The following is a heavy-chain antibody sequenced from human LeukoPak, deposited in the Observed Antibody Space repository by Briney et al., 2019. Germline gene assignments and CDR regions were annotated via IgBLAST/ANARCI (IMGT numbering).Heavy chain of an antibody. V-gene: IGHV3-7*01. CDR2: IKQDGREK. D-gene: IGHD6-13*01. Sequence: GGSLRLSCAASGFTFSSYWMSWVRQAPGKGLDWVANIKQDGREKYYVDSVKGRFPISRDNAKNSLYLQMNSLRAEDAAVYYCAREPGIAAAGLFDYWGQGTLVTVSS. J-gene: IGHJ4*02. CDR1: GFTFSSYW. CDR3: AREPGIAAAGLFDY.